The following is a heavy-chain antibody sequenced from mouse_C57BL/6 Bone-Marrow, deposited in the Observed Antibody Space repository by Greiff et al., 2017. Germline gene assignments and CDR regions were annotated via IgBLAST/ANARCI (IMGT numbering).Heavy chain of an antibody. CDR2: IYPRDGST. J-gene: IGHJ1*03. D-gene: IGHD1-1*01. CDR1: GYTFTSDD. Sequence: VKLMESGPELVKPGASVKLSCKASGYTFTSDDINWVKQRPGQGLEWIGWIYPRDGSTKYNEKFKGKATLTVDTSSSTAYMELHSLTSEDSAVYFCARDYGSSYWYFDVGGTGTTVTVSA. V-gene: IGHV1-85*01. CDR3: ARDYGSSYWYFDV.